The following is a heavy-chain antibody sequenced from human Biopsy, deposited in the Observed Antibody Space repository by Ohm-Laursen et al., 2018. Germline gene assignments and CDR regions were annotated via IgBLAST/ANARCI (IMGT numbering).Heavy chain of an antibody. Sequence: GTLSLTCTVSGGSISNNNYYWGWIRQPPGKGLEWIGSIFYRGSTLYKPSLKSRVNISVDTSKNQFSLKLNYLTAADTAVYYCARDYDTSGYYYVSWGQGTLVTVSS. V-gene: IGHV4-39*01. D-gene: IGHD3-22*01. CDR1: GGSISNNNYY. CDR3: ARDYDTSGYYYVS. J-gene: IGHJ5*02. CDR2: IFYRGST.